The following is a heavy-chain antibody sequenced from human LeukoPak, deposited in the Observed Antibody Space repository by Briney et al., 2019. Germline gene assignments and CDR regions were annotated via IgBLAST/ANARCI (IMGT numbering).Heavy chain of an antibody. CDR1: GGSISSYY. Sequence: SETLSLTCTVSGGSISSYYWSWIRQPPGKGLEWIGYIYYSGSTNYNPSLKSRVTIAVDTSKNQFSLKLSPVTAADTAVYYCARAGRGLGYCSSTSCPYYYYLDVWAKGPRSPSP. D-gene: IGHD2-2*01. CDR2: IYYSGST. J-gene: IGHJ6*03. CDR3: ARAGRGLGYCSSTSCPYYYYLDV. V-gene: IGHV4-59*01.